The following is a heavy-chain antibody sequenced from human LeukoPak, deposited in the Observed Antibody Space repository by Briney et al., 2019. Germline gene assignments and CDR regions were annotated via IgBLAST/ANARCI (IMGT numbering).Heavy chain of an antibody. CDR3: ARGRRTIFGVVTQFDY. V-gene: IGHV3-48*01. CDR1: GFTFSSSS. Sequence: GGSLRLSCAASGFTFSSSSMNWVRQAPEKGLEWVSYISTSGGTIYYADSVKGRFTISRDNAKNSLYLQMNSLRAEDTAVYYCARGRRTIFGVVTQFDYWGQGTLVTVSS. CDR2: ISTSGGTI. D-gene: IGHD3-3*01. J-gene: IGHJ4*02.